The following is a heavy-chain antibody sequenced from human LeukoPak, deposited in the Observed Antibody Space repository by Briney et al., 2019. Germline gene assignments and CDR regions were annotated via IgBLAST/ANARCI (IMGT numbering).Heavy chain of an antibody. Sequence: GGSLRLSCAASGFTFSSYAMHWVRQAPGRGLEYVSAMSTNGGYTHYANSVKGRFTISRDNSKNTLYLQMGSLRAEDTAVYYCARGLGDDILTGYHYWGQGTLVTVSS. CDR2: MSTNGGYT. CDR3: ARGLGDDILTGYHY. CDR1: GFTFSSYA. V-gene: IGHV3-64*01. D-gene: IGHD3-9*01. J-gene: IGHJ4*02.